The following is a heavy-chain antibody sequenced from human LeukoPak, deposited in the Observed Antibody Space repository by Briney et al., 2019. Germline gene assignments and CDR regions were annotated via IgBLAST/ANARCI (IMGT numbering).Heavy chain of an antibody. Sequence: PGGSLRLSCSASGTAFRTYAMHWVRQPPGKGLYYVSAISINGGSTYYADSVRGRFTISRDNSKNTLYLQMSSLRPDDTAVYYSVRTYDENPLGWFDPWGQGTLVTVSS. CDR1: GTAFRTYA. CDR3: VRTYDENPLGWFDP. D-gene: IGHD5-12*01. J-gene: IGHJ5*02. CDR2: ISINGGST. V-gene: IGHV3-64D*06.